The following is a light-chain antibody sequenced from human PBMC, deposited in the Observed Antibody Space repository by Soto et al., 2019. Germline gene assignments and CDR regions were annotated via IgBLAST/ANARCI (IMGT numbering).Light chain of an antibody. V-gene: IGKV1-27*01. CDR2: AAS. CDR1: QGISNY. J-gene: IGKJ1*01. CDR3: QKYNSAPRT. Sequence: DIQMTQSPSSLSASVGDRVTITCRASQGISNYLAWYQQKPGKVPKLLIYAASTLQSGVPSRFSGSGSGKYFTLTISSLQPEDVATYYCQKYNSAPRTFGQGTKVEIK.